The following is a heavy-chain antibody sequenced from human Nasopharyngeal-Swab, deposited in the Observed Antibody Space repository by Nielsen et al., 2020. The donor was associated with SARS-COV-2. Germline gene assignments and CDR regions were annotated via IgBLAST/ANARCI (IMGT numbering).Heavy chain of an antibody. CDR2: IDVDGSTT. V-gene: IGHV3-74*01. Sequence: GESLKISCAASGFTINTYWMFWVRQAPGKGPVWVSHIDVDGSTTNYADSVQGRFTISRDNAKNTLYLQMNSLRAEDTAVYYCVRGGLGTGLENWGQGTLVTVSS. CDR1: GFTINTYW. D-gene: IGHD1-14*01. J-gene: IGHJ4*02. CDR3: VRGGLGTGLEN.